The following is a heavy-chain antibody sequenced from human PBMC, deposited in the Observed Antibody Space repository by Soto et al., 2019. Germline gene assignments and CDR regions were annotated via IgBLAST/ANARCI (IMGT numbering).Heavy chain of an antibody. V-gene: IGHV5-51*01. D-gene: IGHD5-12*01. CDR1: GYSFSTHW. CDR2: IFPADSET. CDR3: ATPGGFGMDV. Sequence: HGESLKISCEASGYSFSTHWIGWVRQMPGKGLEWMGIIFPADSETRYNPSFQGQVTISADKSVSTAYLQWGSLKASDTGMYYCATPGGFGMDVWGQGTTGTVSS. J-gene: IGHJ6*02.